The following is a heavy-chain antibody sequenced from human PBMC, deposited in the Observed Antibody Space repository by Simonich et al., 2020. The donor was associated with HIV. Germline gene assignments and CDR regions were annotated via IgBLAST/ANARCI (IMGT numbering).Heavy chain of an antibody. V-gene: IGHV4-34*01. CDR2: INHSGST. Sequence: QVQLQQWGAGVLKPSETLSLTCAVFGGSFSGYYWSWISQPPGKGLEWIGEINHSGSTHYNPSLKSRVTISVDTSNNQFSLKLSSVTAADTAVYYCARRHPTTVTTPYFDYWGQGTLVTVSS. CDR3: ARRHPTTVTTPYFDY. J-gene: IGHJ4*02. CDR1: GGSFSGYY. D-gene: IGHD4-17*01.